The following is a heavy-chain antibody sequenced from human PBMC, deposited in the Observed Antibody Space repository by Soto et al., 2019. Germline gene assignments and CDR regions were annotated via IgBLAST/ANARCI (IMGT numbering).Heavy chain of an antibody. D-gene: IGHD2-2*01. Sequence: ASVKVSCKASGYTFTGYYMHWVRQAPGQGLEWMGWINPNSGGTNYAQKFQGWVTMTRDTSISTAYMELSRLRSDDTAVYYCARGEEDCSSTSCLIQYGMDVWGQGTTVTVSS. CDR2: INPNSGGT. CDR3: ARGEEDCSSTSCLIQYGMDV. CDR1: GYTFTGYY. J-gene: IGHJ6*02. V-gene: IGHV1-2*04.